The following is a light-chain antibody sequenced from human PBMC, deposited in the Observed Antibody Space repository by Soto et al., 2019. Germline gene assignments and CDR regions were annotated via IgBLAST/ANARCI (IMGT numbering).Light chain of an antibody. CDR3: AAWDDYLNVL. CDR2: TNN. CDR1: SSNIGSNV. V-gene: IGLV1-44*01. Sequence: QSVLTQPPSASGTPGQRVTISCSGSSSNIGSNVVNWYRQLPGTAPKLLIHTNNQRPSGVPDRVSVSKSGTTASLAISGLQSEAEGAYYWAAWDDYLNVLVGTGTKLTVL. J-gene: IGLJ1*01.